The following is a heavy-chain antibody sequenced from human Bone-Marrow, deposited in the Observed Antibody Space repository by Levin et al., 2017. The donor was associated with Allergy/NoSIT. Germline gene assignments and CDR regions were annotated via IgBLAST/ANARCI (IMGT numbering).Heavy chain of an antibody. J-gene: IGHJ4*02. V-gene: IGHV3-30-3*01. Sequence: LPGGSLRLSCAASGFTLSDYALYWVRQAPGKGLEWVAVISYDGSETFYADSVEGRFTISRDSSVSTLFLEMSSLRPEDTAVYNCARGTFWTRGLDSWGQGTLVTVSS. CDR2: ISYDGSET. CDR1: GFTLSDYA. D-gene: IGHD3/OR15-3a*01. CDR3: ARGTFWTRGLDS.